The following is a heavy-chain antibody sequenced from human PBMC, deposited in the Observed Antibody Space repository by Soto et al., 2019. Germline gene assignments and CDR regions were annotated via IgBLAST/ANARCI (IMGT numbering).Heavy chain of an antibody. J-gene: IGHJ4*02. Sequence: EVQLLESGGGLVQPGGSLRLSCAASGFTFSSYAMSWVRQAPGKGLEWVSAISGSGGSTYYADSVKGRFTISRDNSKNSLYLQMNSLRAEDTAVYYCANRFKLAAGSFDYWGQGTLVTVSS. CDR1: GFTFSSYA. D-gene: IGHD6-13*01. CDR3: ANRFKLAAGSFDY. CDR2: ISGSGGST. V-gene: IGHV3-23*01.